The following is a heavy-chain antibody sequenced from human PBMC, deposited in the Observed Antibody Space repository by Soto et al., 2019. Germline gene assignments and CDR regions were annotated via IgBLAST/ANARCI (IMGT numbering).Heavy chain of an antibody. J-gene: IGHJ4*02. CDR3: AREDILGARSFDY. CDR1: GFTFSSYS. Sequence: EVQLVESGGALVQPGGSLRLSCAASGFTFSSYSMNWVRQAPGKGLEWLSYISSKSKTIFYADSVKGRFTISRDNAKNSLFLQKNSLRAEDTAVYYCAREDILGARSFDYWGQGTLVTVSS. D-gene: IGHD5-12*01. CDR2: ISSKSKTI. V-gene: IGHV3-48*01.